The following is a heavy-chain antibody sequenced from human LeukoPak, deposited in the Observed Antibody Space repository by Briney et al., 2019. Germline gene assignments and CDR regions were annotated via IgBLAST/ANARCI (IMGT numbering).Heavy chain of an antibody. V-gene: IGHV3-11*06. D-gene: IGHD1-26*01. J-gene: IGHJ6*04. CDR3: ARDPGWRGATDFDY. CDR1: GFTFSVYY. CDR2: ISGSNSYI. Sequence: GGSLRLSCAASGFTFSVYYMSWIRQAPGKGLEWVSSISGSNSYIYYADSVKGRFTISRDNSKNTLYLQMNSLRAEDTAVYYCARDPGWRGATDFDYWGKGTTVTVSS.